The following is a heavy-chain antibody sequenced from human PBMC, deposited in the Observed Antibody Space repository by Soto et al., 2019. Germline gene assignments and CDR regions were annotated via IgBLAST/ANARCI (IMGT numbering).Heavy chain of an antibody. V-gene: IGHV1-3*01. CDR2: INVGNGNT. CDR3: ARETLKD. J-gene: IGHJ4*02. Sequence: QVQLVQSGAEVKKPGASVQVSCKASGYTFTAYAMHWVRQTPGQRLEWMGWINVGNGNTEYSENFQGRVTITRDTSASTGYMELSSLRPEDPAVYYWARETLKDLGQGTLGPVSS. CDR1: GYTFTAYA.